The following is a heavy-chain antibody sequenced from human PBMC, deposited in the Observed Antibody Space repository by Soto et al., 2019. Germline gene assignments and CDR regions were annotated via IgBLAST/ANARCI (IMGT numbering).Heavy chain of an antibody. CDR2: IFDTENK. J-gene: IGHJ3*01. CDR3: ARDMEGSGSYGV. V-gene: IGHV4-4*02. CDR1: GDSMSSKNW. D-gene: IGHD3-10*01. Sequence: QVQLQESGPGLVKPSGTLSLTCVVSGDSMSSKNWWSWVRQPPGKGLEWIGEIFDTENKKYNPSLKSRVTISIDKPKNQFSLKLSSVTAADTAVYYCARDMEGSGSYGVWGQGTMVTVSS.